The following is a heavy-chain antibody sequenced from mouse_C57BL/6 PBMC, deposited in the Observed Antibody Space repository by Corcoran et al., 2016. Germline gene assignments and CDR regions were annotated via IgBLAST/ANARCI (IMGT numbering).Heavy chain of an antibody. CDR1: GYAFSSYW. J-gene: IGHJ2*01. V-gene: IGHV1-80*01. CDR3: ARCYDGYYGFDY. CDR2: IYPGDGDT. D-gene: IGHD2-3*01. Sequence: QVQLQQSGAELVKPGASVKISCKASGYAFSSYWMNWVKQRPGKGLEWIGQIYPGDGDTNYNGKFKGKATLTADKSSSTAYMQLSSLTSEDSAVYFCARCYDGYYGFDYWGQGTTLTVSS.